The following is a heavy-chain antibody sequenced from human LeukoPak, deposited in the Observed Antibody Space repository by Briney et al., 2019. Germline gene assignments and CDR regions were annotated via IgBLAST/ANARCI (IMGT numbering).Heavy chain of an antibody. CDR3: ARGGQDYGDYVPYYYGMDV. CDR1: GYTFTSYA. CDR2: INTNTGNP. Sequence: ASVKVSCKASGYTFTSYAMNWVRQAPGQGLEWMGWINTNTGNPTYVQGFTGRFVFSLDTSVSTAYLQISSLKAEDTAVYYCARGGQDYGDYVPYYYGMDVWGQGTTVTVSS. D-gene: IGHD4-17*01. J-gene: IGHJ6*02. V-gene: IGHV7-4-1*02.